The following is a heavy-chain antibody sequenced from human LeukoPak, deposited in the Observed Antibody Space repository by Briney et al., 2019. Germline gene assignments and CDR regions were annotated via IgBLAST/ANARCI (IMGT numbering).Heavy chain of an antibody. D-gene: IGHD6-13*01. CDR3: TRAPLAAAGVFFDH. CDR2: IRSKAYTGST. CDR1: GFTFGDYA. V-gene: IGHV3-49*03. J-gene: IGHJ4*02. Sequence: GGSLRLSCTASGFTFGDYAMSWFRQPPGKGLEWVGFIRSKAYTGSTEYAASVQGRFTISRDDSKSIAYLQMNSLKTEDTAVYYCTRAPLAAAGVFFDHWGQGTLVTVSS.